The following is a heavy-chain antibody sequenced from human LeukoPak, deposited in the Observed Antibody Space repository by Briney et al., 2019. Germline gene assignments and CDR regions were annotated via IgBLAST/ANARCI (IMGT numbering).Heavy chain of an antibody. J-gene: IGHJ4*02. CDR1: GFTFGDYA. CDR2: IRSKAYSGTT. V-gene: IGHV3-49*04. D-gene: IGHD3-22*01. CDR3: TRDPIYYYDSSGYYYDLDY. Sequence: GGSLRLSCTASGFTFGDYAMSWVRQAPGKGLEWVGFIRSKAYSGTTEYAASVKGRFTISRDDSKSIAYLQMNSLKTEDTAVYYCTRDPIYYYDSSGYYYDLDYWGQGTLVTVSS.